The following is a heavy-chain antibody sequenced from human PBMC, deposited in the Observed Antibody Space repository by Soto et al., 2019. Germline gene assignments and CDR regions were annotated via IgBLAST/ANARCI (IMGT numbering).Heavy chain of an antibody. CDR1: GYTFTSYA. CDR3: ARDESGWLHTPLDY. Sequence: ASVKVSCKASGYTFTSYAMHWVRQAPGQRLEWMGWINAGNGNTKYSQKFQGRVTITRDTSASTAYMELSSLRSEDTAVYYCARDESGWLHTPLDYWGQGTLVTVSS. J-gene: IGHJ4*02. V-gene: IGHV1-3*01. D-gene: IGHD5-12*01. CDR2: INAGNGNT.